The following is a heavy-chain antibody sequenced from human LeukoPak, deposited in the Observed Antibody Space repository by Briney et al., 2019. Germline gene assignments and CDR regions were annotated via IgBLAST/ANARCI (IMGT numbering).Heavy chain of an antibody. Sequence: AGGSLRLSCAASGFTFSSYAMSWVRQAPGKGLEWVSAISGSGGTTYYADSVKGRFTISRDNSKNTLYLQMNSLRAEDTAVYYCAKQRYQLPKIYFDYWGQGTLVTVSS. V-gene: IGHV3-23*01. D-gene: IGHD2-2*01. J-gene: IGHJ4*02. CDR3: AKQRYQLPKIYFDY. CDR1: GFTFSSYA. CDR2: ISGSGGTT.